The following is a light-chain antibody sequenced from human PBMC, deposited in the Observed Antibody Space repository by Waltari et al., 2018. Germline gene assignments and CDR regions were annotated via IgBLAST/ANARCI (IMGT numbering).Light chain of an antibody. CDR2: GAS. V-gene: IGKV3-20*01. Sequence: EIVLTQSPGTLSLSPGERATLSCRASHSVSSGYLSWYQQKAGQAPRPLIHGASSRATGISDRFSGSGSVTDFTLSISRLEPEDFAVYYCQQYGSSPTTFGQGTKVEIK. CDR3: QQYGSSPTT. CDR1: HSVSSGY. J-gene: IGKJ1*01.